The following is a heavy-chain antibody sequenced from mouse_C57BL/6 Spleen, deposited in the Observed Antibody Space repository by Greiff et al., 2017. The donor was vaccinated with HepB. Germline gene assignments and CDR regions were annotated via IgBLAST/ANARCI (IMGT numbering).Heavy chain of an antibody. V-gene: IGHV14-4*01. J-gene: IGHJ4*01. CDR1: GFTITDYY. CDR2: IDPENGDT. CDR3: TTGYAMDY. Sequence: EVQLQQSGAELVRPGASVKLSCTASGFTITDYYMHWVKQRPEQGLEWIGWIDPENGDTEYASKFQGKATITADTSSNTAYLQLSSLTSEDTAVYYCTTGYAMDYWGQGTSVTVSS.